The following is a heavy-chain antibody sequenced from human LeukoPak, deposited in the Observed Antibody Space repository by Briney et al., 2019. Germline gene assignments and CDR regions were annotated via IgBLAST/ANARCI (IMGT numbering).Heavy chain of an antibody. D-gene: IGHD2-15*01. CDR2: ISYDGSNK. Sequence: PGGSLRLSCAASGFTFSSYAMHWVRQAPGKGLEWVAVISYDGSNKYYADSVKGRFTISRDNSKNTLYLQMNSLRDEDTAVYYCAKATNEGYCSGGSCYYFDYWGQGTLVTVSS. CDR1: GFTFSSYA. V-gene: IGHV3-30-3*01. CDR3: AKATNEGYCSGGSCYYFDY. J-gene: IGHJ4*02.